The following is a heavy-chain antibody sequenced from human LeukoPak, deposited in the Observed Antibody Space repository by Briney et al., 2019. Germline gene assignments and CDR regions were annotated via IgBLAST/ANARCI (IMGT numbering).Heavy chain of an antibody. CDR1: GSTFSSYA. D-gene: IGHD1-7*01. CDR3: ATRELRFLFDY. Sequence: GGSLRLSCAASGSTFSSYAMSWVRQAPGKGLEWVSTISGSGGSTYYADSVKGRFTISRDNSKNTLYLQVNSLRAEDTAIYYCATRELRFLFDYWGQGTLVTVSS. J-gene: IGHJ4*02. V-gene: IGHV3-23*01. CDR2: ISGSGGST.